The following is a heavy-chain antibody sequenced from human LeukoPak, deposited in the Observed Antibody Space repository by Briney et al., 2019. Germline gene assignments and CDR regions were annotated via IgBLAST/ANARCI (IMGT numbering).Heavy chain of an antibody. D-gene: IGHD3-10*01. CDR1: GGSFSGYY. CDR2: INHSGST. Sequence: PSETLSLTCAVYGGSFSGYYWSWIRQPPGKGPEWIGEINHSGSTNYNPSLKSRVTISVDTSKNQFSLKLSSVTAADTAVYYCARDFLAGFGESYFQHRGQGTLVTVSS. CDR3: ARDFLAGFGESYFQH. J-gene: IGHJ1*01. V-gene: IGHV4-34*01.